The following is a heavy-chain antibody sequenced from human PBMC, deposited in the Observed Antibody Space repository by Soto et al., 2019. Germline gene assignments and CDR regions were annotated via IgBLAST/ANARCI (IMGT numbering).Heavy chain of an antibody. CDR1: GFTFSTHA. CDR3: AKGQEAGQATFYYYYMDV. Sequence: GGSLRLSCVGSGFTFSTHAMSWVRQAPGKGLEWVSSISGSGGSTYYADSVKGRFTISRDNSKNTLNLQMNSLRAEDTALYYCAKGQEAGQATFYYYYMDVWGKGTTVTVSS. J-gene: IGHJ6*03. CDR2: ISGSGGST. V-gene: IGHV3-23*01. D-gene: IGHD3-10*01.